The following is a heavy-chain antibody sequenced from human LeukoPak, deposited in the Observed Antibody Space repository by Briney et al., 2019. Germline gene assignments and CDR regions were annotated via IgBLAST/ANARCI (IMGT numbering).Heavy chain of an antibody. CDR3: AKDPGSGSYESYYFDY. CDR1: GLTFTTYA. CDR2: ISGSGDDT. D-gene: IGHD1-26*01. V-gene: IGHV3-23*01. J-gene: IGHJ4*02. Sequence: GGSLRLSCAASGLTFTTYAMTWVRQAPGKGLEWVASISGSGDDTYYADSVKGRFTISRDNSKNTVYVQMNSLRAEDTAVYYCAKDPGSGSYESYYFDYWGQGTLVTVSS.